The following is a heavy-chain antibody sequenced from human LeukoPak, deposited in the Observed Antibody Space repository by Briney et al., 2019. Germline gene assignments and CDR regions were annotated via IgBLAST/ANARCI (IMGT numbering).Heavy chain of an antibody. CDR2: IDPSDSYT. CDR1: GYSFTSYW. V-gene: IGHV5-10-1*01. D-gene: IGHD6-19*01. CDR3: ATVAGAESDY. Sequence: GESLKISCKGSGYSFTSYWISWVRQMPGKGLEWMGRIDPSDSYTNYSPSFQGHVTTSADKSISTAYLQWSSLKASDTAMYYCATVAGAESDYWGQGTLVTVSS. J-gene: IGHJ4*02.